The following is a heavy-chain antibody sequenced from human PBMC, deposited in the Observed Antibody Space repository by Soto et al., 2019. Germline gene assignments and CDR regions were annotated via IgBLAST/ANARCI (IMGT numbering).Heavy chain of an antibody. Sequence: QVQLVQSGAEVKKPGSSVKVSCKSSGGTFSSYTITWVRQAPGQGLEWLGRIIPIFGVTNYAQKFQDRVTITADSSTTTAYMELSRLRSEDTAVYYCVRDWESTTQTWGFGDSWGQGTLGTVSS. D-gene: IGHD1-1*01. CDR3: VRDWESTTQTWGFGDS. V-gene: IGHV1-69*08. J-gene: IGHJ4*02. CDR2: IIPIFGVT. CDR1: GGTFSSYT.